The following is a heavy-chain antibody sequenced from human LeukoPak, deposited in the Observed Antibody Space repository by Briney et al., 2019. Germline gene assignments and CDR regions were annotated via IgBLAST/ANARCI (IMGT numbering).Heavy chain of an antibody. V-gene: IGHV3-30*18. D-gene: IGHD1-14*01. J-gene: IGHJ4*02. CDR3: AKEACGYYFDY. CDR1: GFTFSSYG. Sequence: GGSLRLSCAASGFTFSSYGMHWVRQAPGKGLEWVAVISYDGSNKYYADSVKGRFTISRDNSKNTLYLQMNSLRAEDTAVYYCAKEACGYYFDYWGQGTLVTVSS. CDR2: ISYDGSNK.